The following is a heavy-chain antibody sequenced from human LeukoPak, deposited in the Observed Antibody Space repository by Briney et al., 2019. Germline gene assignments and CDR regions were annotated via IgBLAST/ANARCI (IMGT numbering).Heavy chain of an antibody. CDR3: ARDTGVAAAGKYYMDV. Sequence: GGSLRLSCAASGFTFSSYSMNWVRQAPGEGLEWVSFISSSSSTIYYADSVKGRFTISRDNAKKSLYLQMNSLRAEDTAVYYCARDTGVAAAGKYYMDVWGKGTTVTGSS. D-gene: IGHD6-13*01. CDR2: ISSSSSTI. CDR1: GFTFSSYS. J-gene: IGHJ6*03. V-gene: IGHV3-48*01.